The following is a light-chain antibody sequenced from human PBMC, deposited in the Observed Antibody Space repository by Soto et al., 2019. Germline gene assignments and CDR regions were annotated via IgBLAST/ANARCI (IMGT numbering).Light chain of an antibody. CDR3: CSYAGSYSWV. CDR1: SSDVGAYNY. J-gene: IGLJ3*02. CDR2: DVS. Sequence: QSALTQPRSVSGSPGQSVTISCTGTSSDVGAYNYVSWYQHHPGKAPKVMIYDVSERPSGVPDRFSGSKSDNKASLTISGLQAEDAADYYCCSYAGSYSWVFGGGTKLTVL. V-gene: IGLV2-11*01.